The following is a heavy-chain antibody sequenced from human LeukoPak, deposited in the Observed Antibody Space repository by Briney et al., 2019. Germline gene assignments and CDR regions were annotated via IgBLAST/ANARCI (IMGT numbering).Heavy chain of an antibody. CDR2: IYYSGST. Sequence: SETLSLTCTVSGGSISSYYWSWIRQPPGKGLEWIGHIYYSGSTNYNPSLKSRVTISVDTSKNQLSLKLSSLTAADTAVYYCARDLSLAGFDYWGQGTLDTVSS. CDR1: GGSISSYY. D-gene: IGHD6-13*01. V-gene: IGHV4-59*01. J-gene: IGHJ4*02. CDR3: ARDLSLAGFDY.